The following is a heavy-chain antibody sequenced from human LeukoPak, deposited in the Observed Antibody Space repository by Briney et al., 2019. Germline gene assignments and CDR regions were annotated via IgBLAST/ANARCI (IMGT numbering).Heavy chain of an antibody. CDR3: AKDPKWELQGYYFDY. V-gene: IGHV3-30*02. CDR2: IHYDGTNK. D-gene: IGHD1-26*01. J-gene: IGHJ4*02. CDR1: GFTFSSYG. Sequence: GGSLRLSCAASGFTFSSYGMHWVRQAPGKGLEGVAFIHYDGTNKHYVDSVRGRFTISRDNSKNTLYLQMNSLRAEDTALYYCAKDPKWELQGYYFDYWGQGTLVTVSS.